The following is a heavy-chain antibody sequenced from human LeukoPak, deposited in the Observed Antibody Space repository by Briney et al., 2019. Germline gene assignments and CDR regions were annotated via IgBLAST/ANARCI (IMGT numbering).Heavy chain of an antibody. CDR2: ISAYNGNT. CDR1: GYTFTSYG. D-gene: IGHD2-15*01. CDR3: ARDNCSGGSCYQNFDY. J-gene: IGHJ4*02. Sequence: GASVKVSCKASGYTFTSYGISWVRQGPGQGLEWMGWISAYNGNTNYAQKLQGRVTMTTDTSTSTAYMELRSLRSDDTAVYYCARDNCSGGSCYQNFDYWGQGTLVTVSS. V-gene: IGHV1-18*01.